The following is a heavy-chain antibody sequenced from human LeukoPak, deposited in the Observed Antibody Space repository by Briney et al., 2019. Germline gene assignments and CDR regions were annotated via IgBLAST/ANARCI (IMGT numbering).Heavy chain of an antibody. CDR3: ASWVAASTRWFDY. V-gene: IGHV3-20*04. CDR2: INWNGGST. D-gene: IGHD2-15*01. CDR1: GFTFDDYG. J-gene: IGHJ4*02. Sequence: RPGGSIILSCASSGFTFDDYGMSWVRQAPGKGLEWVSGINWNGGSTGYADSVKGRFTISRDNAKNSLYLQMNSLRAEDTALYYCASWVAASTRWFDYWGQGTLVTVSS.